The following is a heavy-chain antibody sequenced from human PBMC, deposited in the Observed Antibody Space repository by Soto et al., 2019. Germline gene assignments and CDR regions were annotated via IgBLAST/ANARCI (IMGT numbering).Heavy chain of an antibody. CDR1: EFTFDKYY. Sequence: GGSLRLSCSASEFTFDKYYMTWVRQAPGKGPEWVAYIKPDGSEQYYVDSVKGRFTISRDNANNSLYLQMNSLKTEDTAVYYCTLGPTNSAFDIWGQGTMVTVSS. D-gene: IGHD1-26*01. V-gene: IGHV3-7*03. CDR3: TLGPTNSAFDI. J-gene: IGHJ3*02. CDR2: IKPDGSEQ.